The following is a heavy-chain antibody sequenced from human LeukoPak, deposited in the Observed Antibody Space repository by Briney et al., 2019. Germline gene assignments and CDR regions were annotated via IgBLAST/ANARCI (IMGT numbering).Heavy chain of an antibody. CDR3: ARGAFDATLSCGYYDSSGLRYGMDV. D-gene: IGHD3-22*01. Sequence: PSETLSLTCAVYGGSFSGYYWSWIRQPPGKGLEWIGEINHSGSTNYNPSLKSRVTISVDTSKNQFSLKLGSVTAADTAVYYCARGAFDATLSCGYYDSSGLRYGMDVWGQGTTVTVSS. J-gene: IGHJ6*02. V-gene: IGHV4-34*01. CDR1: GGSFSGYY. CDR2: INHSGST.